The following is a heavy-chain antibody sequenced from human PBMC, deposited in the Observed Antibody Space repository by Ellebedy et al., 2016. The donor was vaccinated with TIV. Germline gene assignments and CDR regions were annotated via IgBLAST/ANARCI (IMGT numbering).Heavy chain of an antibody. D-gene: IGHD3-22*01. J-gene: IGHJ4*02. Sequence: GESLKISCAASGFTFSSYAVHWVRQAPGKGLEWVAVISYDGYNKHYADSVKGRFTISRDNSKNTLYLQMNSLRAEDTAVYYCARAGYYDSSGYYCLDYWGQGTLVTVSS. CDR2: ISYDGYNK. V-gene: IGHV3-30*01. CDR1: GFTFSSYA. CDR3: ARAGYYDSSGYYCLDY.